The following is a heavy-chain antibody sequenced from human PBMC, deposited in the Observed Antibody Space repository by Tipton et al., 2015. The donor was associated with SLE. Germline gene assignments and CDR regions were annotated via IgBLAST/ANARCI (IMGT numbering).Heavy chain of an antibody. CDR2: ISSSSSYI. V-gene: IGHV3-21*01. CDR1: GFTFSSYS. CDR3: ARDTTEFGAARPGYYYYGMDV. J-gene: IGHJ6*02. D-gene: IGHD6-6*01. Sequence: GSLRLSCAASGFTFSSYSMNWVRQAPGKGLEWVSSISSSSSYIYYADSVKGRFTISRDNAKNSLYLQMNSLRAEDTAVYYCARDTTEFGAARPGYYYYGMDVWGQGTTVTVSS.